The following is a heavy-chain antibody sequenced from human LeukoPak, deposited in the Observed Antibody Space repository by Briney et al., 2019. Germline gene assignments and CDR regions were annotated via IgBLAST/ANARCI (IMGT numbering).Heavy chain of an antibody. Sequence: SETLSLTCTVSGGSISSYYWSWLRQPPGKGLEWIGYIYYSGSTNYNPSLKSRVTISVDTSKNQFSLKLSSVTAADTAVYYCARHDGGDSSSWYFDLWGRGTLVTVSS. CDR2: IYYSGST. D-gene: IGHD6-6*01. CDR3: ARHDGGDSSSWYFDL. V-gene: IGHV4-59*08. CDR1: GGSISSYY. J-gene: IGHJ2*01.